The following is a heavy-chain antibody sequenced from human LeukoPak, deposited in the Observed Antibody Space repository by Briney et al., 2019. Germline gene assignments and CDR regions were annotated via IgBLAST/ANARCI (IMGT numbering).Heavy chain of an antibody. J-gene: IGHJ4*02. D-gene: IGHD6-19*01. CDR1: SGSISSSGYH. CDR3: TRRLSGSAWRDY. Sequence: SETLSLTCTVSSGSISSSGYHWGWIRQPPGEGLEWIGNIYSSGTTYYSSSLKSRVTISVDTSKNQFSLNLSSVTAADTAVYYCTRRLSGSAWRDYWGQGTLVTVSS. CDR2: IYSSGTT. V-gene: IGHV4-39*01.